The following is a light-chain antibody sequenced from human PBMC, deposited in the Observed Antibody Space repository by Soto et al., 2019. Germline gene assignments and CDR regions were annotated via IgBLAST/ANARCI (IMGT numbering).Light chain of an antibody. CDR3: QQYGSSGT. CDR2: GAS. Sequence: EIVLTQSPGTLSLSPGEGATLSCRASQTIRNNFLAWYQQRPDQAPRLLIFGASSRATGIPDRFTGSGSGTDFTLTINRLEPEDFAVYYCQQYGSSGTFGQGTKVDIK. V-gene: IGKV3-20*01. CDR1: QTIRNNF. J-gene: IGKJ1*01.